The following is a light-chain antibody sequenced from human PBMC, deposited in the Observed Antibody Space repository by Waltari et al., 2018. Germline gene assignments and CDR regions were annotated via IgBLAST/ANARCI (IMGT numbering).Light chain of an antibody. Sequence: VLTQSPATLSLSPGAGATLSCRASPSISTYLAWFQQGPVPAPRLLIYDASNRAAGVPARFSGSGSGTDFTLSISSLEPEDFAVYDCHQRGSWPITFGQGTRLEIK. J-gene: IGKJ5*01. CDR1: PSISTY. CDR3: HQRGSWPIT. V-gene: IGKV3-11*01. CDR2: DAS.